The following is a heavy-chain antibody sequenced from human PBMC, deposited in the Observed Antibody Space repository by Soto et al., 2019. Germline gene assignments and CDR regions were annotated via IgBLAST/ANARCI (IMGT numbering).Heavy chain of an antibody. D-gene: IGHD3-10*01. CDR2: IWYDGSNK. Sequence: GSLRLSCAASGFTFSSYGMHWVRQAPGKGLEWVAVIWYDGSNKYYADSVKGRFTISRDNSKNTLYLQMNSLRAEDTAVYYCARDPPGDYYYYMDVWGKGTTVTVSS. CDR3: ARDPPGDYYYYMDV. J-gene: IGHJ6*03. V-gene: IGHV3-33*01. CDR1: GFTFSSYG.